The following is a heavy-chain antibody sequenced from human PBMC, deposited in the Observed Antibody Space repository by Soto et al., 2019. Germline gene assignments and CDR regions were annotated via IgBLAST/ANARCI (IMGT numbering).Heavy chain of an antibody. V-gene: IGHV1-18*01. J-gene: IGHJ6*02. Sequence: QVQLVQSGAEVKKPGASVKVSCKASGYTFTSYGISWVRQAPGQGLEWMGWISGYNGNTNYAQKVQGRVTMTTDISKRPAYIERRSLRSDDRAVYYCARDGYCISTTCYVGGGFGMDVWGQGTTVTVSS. CDR1: GYTFTSYG. CDR3: ARDGYCISTTCYVGGGFGMDV. D-gene: IGHD2-2*01. CDR2: ISGYNGNT.